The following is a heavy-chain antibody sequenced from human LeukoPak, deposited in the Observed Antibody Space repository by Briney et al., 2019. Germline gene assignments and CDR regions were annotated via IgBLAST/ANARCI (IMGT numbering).Heavy chain of an antibody. V-gene: IGHV1-2*02. CDR2: INPKNGGT. D-gene: IGHD6-13*01. CDR3: ARGPNKAAFDY. CDR1: GYIFRDYY. Sequence: GASVKVSCKTSGYIFRDYYMHWFRQAPGQGLEWMGWINPKNGGTNYAQKFQGRVTMTRDTSFSTAYMELSRLRSDDTAVYYCARGPNKAAFDYWGQGTLVTVSS. J-gene: IGHJ4*02.